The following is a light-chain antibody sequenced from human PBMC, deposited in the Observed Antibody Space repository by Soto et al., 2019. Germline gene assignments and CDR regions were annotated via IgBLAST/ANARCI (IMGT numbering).Light chain of an antibody. CDR1: HVVSNY. V-gene: IGKV1-8*01. Sequence: AIRLTQSPSSLSASIGDRVTITCRASHVVSNYLAWYQQKPGKAPKALIYAASFLQSGVPSRFSGSGSGTDFSLNISFLQSADFATYYCQHYYSYPYTFGQGTTLQMK. CDR2: AAS. CDR3: QHYYSYPYT. J-gene: IGKJ2*01.